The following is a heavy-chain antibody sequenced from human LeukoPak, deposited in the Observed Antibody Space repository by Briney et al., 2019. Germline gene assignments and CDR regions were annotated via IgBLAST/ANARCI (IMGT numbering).Heavy chain of an antibody. CDR3: ARDSIYCSGGSCYLY. CDR1: GFTFSSYS. D-gene: IGHD2-15*01. J-gene: IGHJ4*02. CDR2: ISSSSSYI. V-gene: IGHV3-21*01. Sequence: PGGSLRLSCAASGFTFSSYSMNWVRQAPGKGLEWVSSISSSSSYIYYADSVKGRFTISRDNAKNSLYLQMNSLRAEDTAVYYCARDSIYCSGGSCYLYWGQGTLVTVSS.